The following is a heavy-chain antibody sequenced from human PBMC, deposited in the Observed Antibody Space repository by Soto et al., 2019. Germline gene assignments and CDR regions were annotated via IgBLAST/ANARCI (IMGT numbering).Heavy chain of an antibody. Sequence: QFALRQSGPTLVKPTQTLTLTCTLSGFSLITSGVGVGWIRQPPGKALEWLALISWNDAKRYNPSLKTRLTVTKVRSRDQVDLTMTNMDPVDTATYYCAHRRDVDIIAFDIWGQGTMVTVSS. CDR3: AHRRDVDIIAFDI. J-gene: IGHJ3*02. CDR2: ISWNDAK. V-gene: IGHV2-5*01. CDR1: GFSLITSGVG. D-gene: IGHD5-12*01.